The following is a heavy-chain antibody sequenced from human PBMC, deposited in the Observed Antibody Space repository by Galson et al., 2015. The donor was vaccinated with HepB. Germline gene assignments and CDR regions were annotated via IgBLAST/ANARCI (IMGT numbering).Heavy chain of an antibody. D-gene: IGHD1-26*01. CDR2: ISNDGSNK. Sequence: SLRLSCAASGFTFSDYAIHWVRQAPGEGLKWVAVISNDGSNKYYADSVKGRFTISRDNSKNTLYLQMNSLRPEDTAVFYCARGPYSGNYYVDYWGQGTLVTVSS. V-gene: IGHV3-30-3*01. CDR3: ARGPYSGNYYVDY. J-gene: IGHJ4*02. CDR1: GFTFSDYA.